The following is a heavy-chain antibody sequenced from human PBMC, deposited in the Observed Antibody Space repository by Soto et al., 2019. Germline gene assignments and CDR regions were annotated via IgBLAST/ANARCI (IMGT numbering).Heavy chain of an antibody. J-gene: IGHJ6*02. V-gene: IGHV4-59*12. CDR2: IYYDGNT. CDR3: ARGEDIVVVVAATFTTYYYGMDV. Sequence: SETLSLTCIVSGGSISGYFWSWIRQPPGKGLEWIGHIYYDGNTNYKPSLESRLTMSVDTSKNQFSLKLSSVTAADTAVDYCARGEDIVVVVAATFTTYYYGMDVWGQGTTVTV. D-gene: IGHD2-15*01. CDR1: GGSISGYF.